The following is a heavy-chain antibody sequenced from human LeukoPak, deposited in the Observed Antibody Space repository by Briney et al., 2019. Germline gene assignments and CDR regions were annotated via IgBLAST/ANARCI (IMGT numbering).Heavy chain of an antibody. CDR3: AKVEANYFDY. CDR2: IHYRGST. Sequence: SETLSLTCTVSGGSISSGDYYWSWIRQPPGKGLEWIGYIHYRGSTQYNPSLKSRVTILVDTSKNQFSPRLSSVTAADTAVYYCAKVEANYFDYWGQGILVTVSS. D-gene: IGHD1-26*01. V-gene: IGHV4-61*08. J-gene: IGHJ4*02. CDR1: GGSISSGDYY.